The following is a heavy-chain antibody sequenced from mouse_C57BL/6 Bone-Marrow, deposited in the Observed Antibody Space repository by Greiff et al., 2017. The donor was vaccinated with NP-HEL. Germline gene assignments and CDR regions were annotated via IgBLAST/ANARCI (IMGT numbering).Heavy chain of an antibody. D-gene: IGHD2-5*01. CDR3: ARHAYYSNLPYAMDY. J-gene: IGHJ4*01. CDR2: ISSGGSYT. CDR1: GFTFSSYG. V-gene: IGHV5-6*01. Sequence: EVHLVESGGDLVKPGGSLKLSCAASGFTFSSYGLSWVRQTPDKRLEWVATISSGGSYTYYPDSVKGRFTISRDNAKNTLYLQMSSLKSEDTAMYYCARHAYYSNLPYAMDYWGQGTSVTVSS.